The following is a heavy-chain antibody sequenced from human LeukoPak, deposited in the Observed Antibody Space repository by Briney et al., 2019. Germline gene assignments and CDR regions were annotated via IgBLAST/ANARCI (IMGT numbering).Heavy chain of an antibody. Sequence: GGSLRLSCAASGFTFSSYWMSWVRQAPGKGLEWVANIKQDGSEKYYVDSVKGRFTISRDNAKNSLYLQMNSLRAEDTAVYYCARVGIIAARPEFWFDYWGQGTLVTVSS. CDR3: ARVGIIAARPEFWFDY. J-gene: IGHJ4*02. CDR1: GFTFSSYW. CDR2: IKQDGSEK. V-gene: IGHV3-7*01. D-gene: IGHD6-6*01.